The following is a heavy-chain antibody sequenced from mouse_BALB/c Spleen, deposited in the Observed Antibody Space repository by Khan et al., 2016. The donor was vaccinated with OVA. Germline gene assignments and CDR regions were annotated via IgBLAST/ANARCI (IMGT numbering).Heavy chain of an antibody. CDR2: IWSGGST. Sequence: QVQLKESGPGLVQPSQSLSITCTVSGFSLTSYGVHWVRQSPGKSLEWLGVIWSGGSTDYNAAFISRLTISKDNSKSQVFFKMNSLQANDTAIYYCVRTYFSYGTYGHYYTMDYWGQGTSVTVSS. D-gene: IGHD2-1*01. J-gene: IGHJ4*01. CDR1: GFSLTSYG. CDR3: VRTYFSYGTYGHYYTMDY. V-gene: IGHV2-2*02.